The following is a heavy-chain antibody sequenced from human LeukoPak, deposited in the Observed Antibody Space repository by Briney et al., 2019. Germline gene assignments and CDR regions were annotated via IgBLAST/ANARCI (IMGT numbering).Heavy chain of an antibody. D-gene: IGHD6-13*01. Sequence: ASVKVSCKASGYTFTSYGISWVRQAPGQGLEWVGWISAYNGNTNYAQKLQGRVTMTTDTSTSTAYMELRSLRSDDTAVYYCARTKYRQYAAAAGKIDYWGQGTLVTVSS. CDR2: ISAYNGNT. V-gene: IGHV1-18*01. J-gene: IGHJ4*02. CDR1: GYTFTSYG. CDR3: ARTKYRQYAAAAGKIDY.